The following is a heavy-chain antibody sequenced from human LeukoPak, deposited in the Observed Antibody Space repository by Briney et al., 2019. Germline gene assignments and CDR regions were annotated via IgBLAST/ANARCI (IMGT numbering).Heavy chain of an antibody. CDR3: TKRRNSDHPFDY. J-gene: IGHJ4*02. D-gene: IGHD1-14*01. V-gene: IGHV3-9*01. CDR1: GNYW. CDR2: ISWNSGDI. Sequence: GGSLRLSCAASGNYWMHWVRQAPGKGLEWVSGISWNSGDIIYADSVRGRFTISRDNANYALYLQMDSLRVEDTAFYYCTKRRNSDHPFDYWGQGTLVTVSS.